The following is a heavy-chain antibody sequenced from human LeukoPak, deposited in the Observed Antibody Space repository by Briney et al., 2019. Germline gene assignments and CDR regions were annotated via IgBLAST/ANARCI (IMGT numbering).Heavy chain of an antibody. CDR1: GNTITELS. Sequence: ASVKVSCKVSGNTITELSTHWVRQAPGKGPEWMGGFDPEDGEIIYAEEFQGRVAMSEDTSSDTAYMGLSRLASDDTAVYYCVTVESSKSDDDAAADFYFVYWGQGSQVTVSS. V-gene: IGHV1-24*01. CDR3: VTVESSKSDDDAAADFYFVY. CDR2: FDPEDGEI. J-gene: IGHJ4*02. D-gene: IGHD5-12*01.